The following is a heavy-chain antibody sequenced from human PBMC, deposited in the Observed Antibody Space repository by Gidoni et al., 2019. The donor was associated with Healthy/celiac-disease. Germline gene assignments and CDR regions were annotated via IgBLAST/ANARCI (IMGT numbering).Heavy chain of an antibody. J-gene: IGHJ5*02. CDR2: IRLSSSYS. CDR1: GFTSSSYS. D-gene: IGHD6-13*01. Sequence: EVQLVESGGGLVKPGGALRRSCAAAGFTSSSYSMNGVRQAPGTGLEWVSSIRLSSSYSDYADSVKGRFTIARDNAKNSLYLQMNSLRAEDTAVYYCARGGRAAAGNWFAPWGQGTLVTVSS. V-gene: IGHV3-21*01. CDR3: ARGGRAAAGNWFAP.